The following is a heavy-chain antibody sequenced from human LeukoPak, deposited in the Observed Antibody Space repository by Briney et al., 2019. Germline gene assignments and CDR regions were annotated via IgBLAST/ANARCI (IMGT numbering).Heavy chain of an antibody. J-gene: IGHJ4*02. CDR3: ATPLTYYYDSSGYPFYY. CDR2: ISGSGGST. CDR1: GFTFSSYA. D-gene: IGHD3-22*01. V-gene: IGHV3-23*01. Sequence: PGGSLRLSCAASGFTFSSYAMSWVRQAPGKGLEWVSAISGSGGSTYYADSVKGRFTISRDNSKNTLYLQMNSLRAEDTAVYYCATPLTYYYDSSGYPFYYWGQGTLVTVSS.